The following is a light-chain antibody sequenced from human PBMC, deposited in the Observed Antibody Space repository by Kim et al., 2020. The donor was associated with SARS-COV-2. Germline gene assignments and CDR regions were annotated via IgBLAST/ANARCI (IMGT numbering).Light chain of an antibody. CDR2: QDA. CDR1: KLGDKY. CDR3: QTWDSSSGV. Sequence: VSPGQTARVTCSGDKLGDKYVFWYQKRPGLSPVLVIYQDAKRPSGIPERFSGSSSGNTATLTIGETQAMDEADYYCQTWDSSSGVFGTGTKVTVL. V-gene: IGLV3-1*01. J-gene: IGLJ1*01.